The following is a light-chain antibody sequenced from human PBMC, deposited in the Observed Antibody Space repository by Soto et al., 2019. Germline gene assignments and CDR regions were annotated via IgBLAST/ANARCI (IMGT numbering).Light chain of an antibody. CDR1: QSISSY. V-gene: IGKV1-39*01. J-gene: IGKJ4*01. Sequence: DIQMTQSPSSLSASVGDRVTITCRASQSISSYLNWYQQKPGKAPKLLIYAASSSQSGVPSRFSGSGSGTDFTLTISSLQPEDFATYYCQQSYSTPNFGGGTKVEIK. CDR2: AAS. CDR3: QQSYSTPN.